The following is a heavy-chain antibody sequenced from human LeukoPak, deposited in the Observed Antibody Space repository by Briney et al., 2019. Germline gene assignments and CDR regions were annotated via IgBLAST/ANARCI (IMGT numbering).Heavy chain of an antibody. Sequence: GGSLRLSCAASGFTFSNAWMSWVRQAPGKGLEWVSAISGSGGSTYYADSVKGRFTISRDNSKNTLYLQMNSLRAEDTAVYYCAKGRSVWGSYRYVYWGQGTLVTVSS. CDR1: GFTFSNAW. CDR3: AKGRSVWGSYRYVY. J-gene: IGHJ4*02. D-gene: IGHD3-16*02. V-gene: IGHV3-23*01. CDR2: ISGSGGST.